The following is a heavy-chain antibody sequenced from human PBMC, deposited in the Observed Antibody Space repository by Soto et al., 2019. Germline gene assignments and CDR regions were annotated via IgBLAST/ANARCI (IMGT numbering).Heavy chain of an antibody. D-gene: IGHD3-3*01. Sequence: QVQLLQSGAEVKKPGASVKVSCKASGYTFTSYGISWVRQAPGQGLEWMGWISTYNGNTNYAQKLQGRVTMTTDTSTSTAYLELRSLRSDDTAVYCCARGYYFWSGYHNFAYWGQGTLVTVSS. CDR3: ARGYYFWSGYHNFAY. CDR2: ISTYNGNT. CDR1: GYTFTSYG. J-gene: IGHJ4*02. V-gene: IGHV1-18*01.